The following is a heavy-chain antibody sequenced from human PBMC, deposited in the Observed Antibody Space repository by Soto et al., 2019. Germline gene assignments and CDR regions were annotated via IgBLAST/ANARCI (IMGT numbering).Heavy chain of an antibody. CDR2: VYYSGST. CDR3: ARDTQRGYSGYFDS. D-gene: IGHD5-12*01. V-gene: IGHV4-31*03. Sequence: QVQLQESGPGLVKPSQTLSLSCTVSGGPLSSGGYYWSWIRQHPGKGLEWIGFVYYSGSTYYNPSLKSRVTISVDTSQNQFSLKLSSVTAADTPVYYCARDTQRGYSGYFDSWGQGTLVTVSS. CDR1: GGPLSSGGYY. J-gene: IGHJ4*02.